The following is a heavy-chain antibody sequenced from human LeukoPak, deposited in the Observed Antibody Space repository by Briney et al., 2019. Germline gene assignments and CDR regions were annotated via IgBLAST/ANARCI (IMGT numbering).Heavy chain of an antibody. J-gene: IGHJ4*02. Sequence: GGSLRLSCAASGFTFSNYGMHWVRQAPGKGLEWVAVISYDGSNKYYADSVKGRFTISRDNSKNTLYLQMNSLRAEDTAVYYCAKEIYCGGDCYSESVYWGQGTLVTVSS. V-gene: IGHV3-30*18. CDR2: ISYDGSNK. D-gene: IGHD2-21*02. CDR1: GFTFSNYG. CDR3: AKEIYCGGDCYSESVY.